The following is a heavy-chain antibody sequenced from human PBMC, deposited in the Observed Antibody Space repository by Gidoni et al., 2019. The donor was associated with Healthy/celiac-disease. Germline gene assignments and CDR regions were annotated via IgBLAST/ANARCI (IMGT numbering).Heavy chain of an antibody. CDR2: INHSGST. CDR1: GGSFSGYY. CDR3: ARGLLLWFGEYGMDV. D-gene: IGHD3-10*01. V-gene: IGHV4-34*01. J-gene: IGHJ6*02. Sequence: QVQLQQWGAGLLKPSETLSLTCAVYGGSFSGYYWRWIRQPPGKGLEWIGEINHSGSTNYNPSLKSRVTISVDTSKNQFSLKLSSVTAADTAVYYCARGLLLWFGEYGMDVWGQGTTVTVSS.